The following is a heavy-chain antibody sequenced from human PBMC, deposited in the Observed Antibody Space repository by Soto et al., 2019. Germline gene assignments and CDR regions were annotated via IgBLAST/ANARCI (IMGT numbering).Heavy chain of an antibody. CDR3: ARDKDTVVVHKFDP. V-gene: IGHV3-21*01. CDR1: GFTFSSYT. D-gene: IGHD2-2*01. J-gene: IGHJ5*02. Sequence: PGGSLRLSCAASGFTFSSYTMNWVRQAPGKGLEWVSSISGSSTYIYYADSVKGRFTIFRDNAKNSLYLDMTSLRAEDTAMYYCARDKDTVVVHKFDPWGQGTLVTVSS. CDR2: ISGSSTYI.